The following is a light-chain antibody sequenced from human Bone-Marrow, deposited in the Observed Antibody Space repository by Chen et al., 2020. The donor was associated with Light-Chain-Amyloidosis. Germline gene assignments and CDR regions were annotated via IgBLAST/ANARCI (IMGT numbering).Light chain of an antibody. Sequence: QSALTQPASVSVSPGQSITISCTGTSSDVGGDNHVSWYQQHPDKAPKLMIYEVTNRPSWVPDRFSGSKSDNTASLSTSGLQTADEADYFCSSYTITDTLVFGSGTRVTVL. CDR3: SSYTITDTLV. CDR1: SSDVGGDNH. V-gene: IGLV2-14*01. CDR2: EVT. J-gene: IGLJ1*01.